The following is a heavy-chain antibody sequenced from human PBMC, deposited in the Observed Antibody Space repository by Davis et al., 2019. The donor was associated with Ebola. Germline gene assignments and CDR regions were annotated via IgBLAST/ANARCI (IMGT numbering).Heavy chain of an antibody. CDR1: GFTFSGSA. V-gene: IGHV3-73*01. CDR2: IRSKANSYAT. Sequence: GESLKISCAASGFTFSGSAMHWVRQASGKGLEWVGRIRSKANSYATAYAASVKGRFTISRDDSKNTAYLQMNSLKTEDTAVYYCTSRGDIWGQGTMVTVSS. D-gene: IGHD1-26*01. J-gene: IGHJ3*02. CDR3: TSRGDI.